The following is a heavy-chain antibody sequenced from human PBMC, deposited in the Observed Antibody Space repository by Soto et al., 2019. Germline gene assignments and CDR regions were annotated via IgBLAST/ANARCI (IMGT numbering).Heavy chain of an antibody. CDR3: AIGQTLGFTSYSYSVLAV. CDR1: SECIYIRVDD. D-gene: IGHD3-22*01. V-gene: IGHV4-39*01. J-gene: IGHJ6*03. CDR2: IYYSGST. Sequence: ASALCSECIYIRVDDGAWISQPPGKGLEWIGSIYYSGSTYYNPSLKSRVTISVDTSKNQFSLKLSFVTAEETVVFYCAIGQTLGFTSYSYSVLAVWGKGTTVPVS.